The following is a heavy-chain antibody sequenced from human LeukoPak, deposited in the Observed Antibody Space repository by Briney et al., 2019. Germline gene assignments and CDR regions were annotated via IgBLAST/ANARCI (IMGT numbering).Heavy chain of an antibody. CDR1: GGSFSGYY. V-gene: IGHV4-59*10. Sequence: SETLSLTCAVYGGSFSGYYWSWIRQPPGKGLEWIGRIYTSGSTNYNPSLKSRVTMSVDTSKNQFSLKLSSVTAADTAVYYCARFATDDYYFDYWGQGTLVTVSS. D-gene: IGHD2-15*01. J-gene: IGHJ4*02. CDR2: IYTSGST. CDR3: ARFATDDYYFDY.